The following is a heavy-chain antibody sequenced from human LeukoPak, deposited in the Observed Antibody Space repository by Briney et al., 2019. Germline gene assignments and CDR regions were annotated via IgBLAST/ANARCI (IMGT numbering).Heavy chain of an antibody. V-gene: IGHV3-21*01. Sequence: GGSLRLSCAASGFTFSSYSMNWVRQAPGKGLEWVSSISSSGSYIYYADSVKGRFTISRDNAKNSLYLQMNSLRAEDTAVYHCAREKEWTWDYWGQGTLVTVSS. D-gene: IGHD3-3*01. CDR1: GFTFSSYS. CDR2: ISSSGSYI. CDR3: AREKEWTWDY. J-gene: IGHJ4*02.